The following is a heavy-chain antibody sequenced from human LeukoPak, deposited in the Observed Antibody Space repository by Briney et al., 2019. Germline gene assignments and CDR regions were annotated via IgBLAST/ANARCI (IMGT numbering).Heavy chain of an antibody. J-gene: IGHJ4*02. CDR3: ASDRSAAAGSLDY. CDR1: GFTFSSYA. Sequence: PGGSLRLSCAASGFTFSSYAMHWVRQAPGKGLEWVAVISYDGSNKYYADSVKGRFTISRDNSKNTLYLQMNSLRAEDTAVYYCASDRSAAAGSLDYWGQGTLVTVSS. V-gene: IGHV3-30*04. D-gene: IGHD6-13*01. CDR2: ISYDGSNK.